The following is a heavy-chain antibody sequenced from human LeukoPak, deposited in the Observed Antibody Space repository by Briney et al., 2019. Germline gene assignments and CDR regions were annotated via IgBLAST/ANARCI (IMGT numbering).Heavy chain of an antibody. CDR3: AREDRSGWNY. CDR2: ISYDGSNK. J-gene: IGHJ4*02. D-gene: IGHD6-19*01. V-gene: IGHV3-30*03. CDR1: GFTFSSYG. Sequence: GRSLRLSCAASGFTFSSYGMHWVRQAPGKGLEWVAVISYDGSNKYYADSVKGRFTISRDNSKNTLYLQMNGLRAEDTAMYYCAREDRSGWNYWGQGTLVTVSS.